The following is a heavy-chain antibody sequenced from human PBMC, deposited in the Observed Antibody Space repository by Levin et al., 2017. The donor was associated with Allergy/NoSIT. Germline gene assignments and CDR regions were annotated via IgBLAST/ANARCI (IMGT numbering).Heavy chain of an antibody. CDR2: IKQDGSAQ. CDR3: ARENWINDY. D-gene: IGHD1/OR15-1a*01. J-gene: IGHJ4*02. CDR1: GFTFSTYY. V-gene: IGHV3-7*04. Sequence: GESLKISCAASGFTFSTYYMTWVRQAPGKGLEWVAHIKQDGSAQYYVDSVQGRFTVSRDNAKNSMYLQMNSLRAEDTAVYYCARENWINDYGGQGTLVTVSS.